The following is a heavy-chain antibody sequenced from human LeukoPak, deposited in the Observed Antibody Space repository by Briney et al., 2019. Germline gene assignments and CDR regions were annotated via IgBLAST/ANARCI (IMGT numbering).Heavy chain of an antibody. CDR3: ARWGTYSSSWLGAFDI. D-gene: IGHD6-13*01. J-gene: IGHJ3*02. Sequence: GGSLRLSCAASGFTFSTYWMSWVRQAPGKGLEWVANIKQDGSEKFYVDSVKGRLTISRDNAKNSLYLQMNSLRGEDTAVYYCARWGTYSSSWLGAFDIWGQGTMVIVSS. CDR1: GFTFSTYW. V-gene: IGHV3-7*05. CDR2: IKQDGSEK.